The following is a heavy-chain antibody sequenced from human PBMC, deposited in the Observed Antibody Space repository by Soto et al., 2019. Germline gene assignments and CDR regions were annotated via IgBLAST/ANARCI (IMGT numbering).Heavy chain of an antibody. D-gene: IGHD2-21*02. CDR3: ARDHRSDFVGGFDP. V-gene: IGHV4-4*07. Sequence: SETLSLTCTVSGGSISSYSWTWIRQPAGKGLEWIGRIYTSGSTNYNPSLESRVTMSVDTSKNQPSLKLKSVTAADTAVYYCARDHRSDFVGGFDPWGQGTLVTVSS. CDR2: IYTSGST. J-gene: IGHJ5*02. CDR1: GGSISSYS.